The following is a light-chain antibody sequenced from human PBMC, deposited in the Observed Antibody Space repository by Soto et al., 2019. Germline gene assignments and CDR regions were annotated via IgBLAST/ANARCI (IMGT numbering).Light chain of an antibody. Sequence: ETVLTQSPATLSFSPGERATLSCRASQSVSSYLAWYQQKPGQAPRLLIYDAANRATVIPARFSGSGSGTDFTHTISSQEPEEFAVYYCHQRSNWPPITFGQGTRLEL. V-gene: IGKV3-11*01. CDR2: DAA. CDR3: HQRSNWPPIT. CDR1: QSVSSY. J-gene: IGKJ5*01.